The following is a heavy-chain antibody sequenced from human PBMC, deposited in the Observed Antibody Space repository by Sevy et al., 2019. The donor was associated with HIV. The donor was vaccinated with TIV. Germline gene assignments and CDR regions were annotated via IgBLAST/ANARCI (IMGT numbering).Heavy chain of an antibody. D-gene: IGHD4-4*01. J-gene: IGHJ4*02. CDR2: INHSGIT. Sequence: SETLSLTCAVQSGSFSGYHWNWIRQAPGKGLEWIGEINHSGITNYNPSLKSRVTISVDTSKNQFSLKLTSVTAADTAVYYCARGLGFDSYFPIDYWGQGALVTVSS. V-gene: IGHV4-34*01. CDR1: SGSFSGYH. CDR3: ARGLGFDSYFPIDY.